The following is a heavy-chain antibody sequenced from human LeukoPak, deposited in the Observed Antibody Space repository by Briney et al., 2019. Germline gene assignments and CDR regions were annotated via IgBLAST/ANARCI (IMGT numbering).Heavy chain of an antibody. CDR3: AREPVEGVNDAFDI. J-gene: IGHJ3*02. CDR2: ISSSSTYI. D-gene: IGHD3-16*01. CDR1: GFSFNTYS. V-gene: IGHV3-21*01. Sequence: GGSLRLSCAASGFSFNTYSMNWVRQAPGEGLEWVSSISSSSTYIYFADSVKGRFTVSRDNAKNSLYLQMNSLRAEDTAVYYCAREPVEGVNDAFDIWGQGTMVTVSS.